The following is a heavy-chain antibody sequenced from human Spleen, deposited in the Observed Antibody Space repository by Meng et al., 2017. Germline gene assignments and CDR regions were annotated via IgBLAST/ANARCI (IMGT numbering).Heavy chain of an antibody. CDR2: IKQDGSEK. V-gene: IGHV3-7*01. Sequence: GGSLRLSCAASGFTFSSYWMSWVRQAPGKGLEWVANIKQDGSEKYYVDSVKGRFTISRDNAKNSLYLQMNSLRAEDTAVYYCASLYSSSWFPYYFDYWGQGTLVTGS. CDR3: ASLYSSSWFPYYFDY. CDR1: GFTFSSYW. J-gene: IGHJ4*02. D-gene: IGHD6-13*01.